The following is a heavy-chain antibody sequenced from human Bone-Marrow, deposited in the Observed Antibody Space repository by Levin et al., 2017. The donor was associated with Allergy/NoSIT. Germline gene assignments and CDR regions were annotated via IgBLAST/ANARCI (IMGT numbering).Heavy chain of an antibody. CDR1: GFDFRNQE. CDR3: AKAVVAAVSDY. J-gene: IGHJ4*02. Sequence: LSLTCAASGFDFRNQEMNWFRQAPGKALEWISFISGTGSLIYYADSVKGRFTISRDNAKNSLHLQMSSLRGDDTAIYYCAKAVVAAVSDYWGQGTLVTVSS. CDR2: ISGTGSLI. D-gene: IGHD2-15*01. V-gene: IGHV3-48*03.